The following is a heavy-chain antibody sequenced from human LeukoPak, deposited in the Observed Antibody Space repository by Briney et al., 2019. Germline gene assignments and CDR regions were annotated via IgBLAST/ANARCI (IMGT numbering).Heavy chain of an antibody. D-gene: IGHD1-14*01. CDR2: TFYRSKWYN. CDR3: ARSINNWFDP. V-gene: IGHV6-1*01. J-gene: IGHJ5*02. CDR1: GDSVSSDSAA. Sequence: SQTLLLTCAISGDSVSSDSAAWNWLRQSPSRGLEWLGRTFYRSKWYNDYAVSVQSRMTVNPDTSKNQFSLQLKSMTPEDTAVYYCARSINNWFDPWGQGTLVTVSS.